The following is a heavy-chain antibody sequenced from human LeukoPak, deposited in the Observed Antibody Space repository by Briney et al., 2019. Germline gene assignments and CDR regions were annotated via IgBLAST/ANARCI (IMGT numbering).Heavy chain of an antibody. V-gene: IGHV1-69*04. J-gene: IGHJ2*01. CDR3: AREEVVGRGKWYFDL. CDR2: IIPILGIA. Sequence: ASVNVSCKASGGTFSSYAISWVRQAPGQGLEWMGMIIPILGIANYAHKFQGRVTITADKSTSTAYMELSSLRSEDTAVYCCAREEVVGRGKWYFDLWGGGTLVTVSS. CDR1: GGTFSSYA. D-gene: IGHD2-15*01.